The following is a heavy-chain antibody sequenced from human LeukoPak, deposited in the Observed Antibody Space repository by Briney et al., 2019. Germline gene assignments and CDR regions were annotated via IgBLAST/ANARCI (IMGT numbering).Heavy chain of an antibody. D-gene: IGHD3-22*01. Sequence: GGSLRLSCAASGFTLSSYAMSWVRQAPGKGLEWVSAISDTGNTYHADSVKGRFTISRDNAKNSLYLQMNSLRAEDTAVYYCVRDHHRRLYDNQARDTFDIWGQGTMVTVSS. CDR1: GFTLSSYA. CDR3: VRDHHRRLYDNQARDTFDI. CDR2: ISDTGNT. V-gene: IGHV3-23*01. J-gene: IGHJ3*02.